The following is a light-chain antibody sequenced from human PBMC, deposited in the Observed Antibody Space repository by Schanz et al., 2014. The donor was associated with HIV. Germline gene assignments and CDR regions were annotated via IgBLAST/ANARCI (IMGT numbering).Light chain of an antibody. CDR3: ATWVDSLNGWV. J-gene: IGLJ3*02. Sequence: QSVLTQPPSVSEAPRQRVIISCSGSSSNIGNNAVNWYQQLPGKAPKLLIYYDDLLPSGVSDRFSGSKSGISASLAISGLQSEDEADYYCATWVDSLNGWVFGGGTKVTVL. V-gene: IGLV1-36*01. CDR1: SSNIGNNA. CDR2: YDD.